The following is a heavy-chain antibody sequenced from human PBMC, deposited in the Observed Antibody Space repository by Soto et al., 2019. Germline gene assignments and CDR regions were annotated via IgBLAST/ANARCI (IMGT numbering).Heavy chain of an antibody. CDR3: ARGPHDYGDPTTFVFGY. D-gene: IGHD4-17*01. Sequence: GGSLRLSCAASGFTFSSYAMHWVRQAPGKGLEWVAVISYDGSNKYYADSVKGRFTISRDNSKNTLYLQMNSLRAEDTAVYYCARGPHDYGDPTTFVFGYWGQGTLVTVSS. V-gene: IGHV3-30-3*01. CDR1: GFTFSSYA. CDR2: ISYDGSNK. J-gene: IGHJ4*02.